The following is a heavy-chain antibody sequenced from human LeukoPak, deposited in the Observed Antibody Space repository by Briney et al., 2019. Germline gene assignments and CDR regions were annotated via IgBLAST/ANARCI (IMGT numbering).Heavy chain of an antibody. D-gene: IGHD1-26*01. Sequence: PSETLSLTCSVSVVSMNGYYWSWLRQSAGNRLEWIGHVDSSGNTNYNPSLESRVTMSVDTSKKQFSLKLTSVTAADMAVYFCARQFLVGSTFHAFDLWGQGTRSPSPQ. J-gene: IGHJ3*01. CDR1: VVSMNGYY. V-gene: IGHV4-4*07. CDR3: ARQFLVGSTFHAFDL. CDR2: VDSSGNT.